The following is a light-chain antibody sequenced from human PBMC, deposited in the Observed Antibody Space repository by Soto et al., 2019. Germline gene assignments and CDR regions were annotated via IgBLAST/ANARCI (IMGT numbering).Light chain of an antibody. CDR1: QGISSY. CDR2: SAS. J-gene: IGKJ4*01. CDR3: QQYYKWPLT. Sequence: DIQLTQSPSSLSASVGDRGTITCRVSQGISSYLNWYRQKPGKVPKVLIYSASNLQSGVPSRFSGSGSGTDFILTISSLQSEDFAVYFCQQYYKWPLTFGGGTKVDIK. V-gene: IGKV1-27*01.